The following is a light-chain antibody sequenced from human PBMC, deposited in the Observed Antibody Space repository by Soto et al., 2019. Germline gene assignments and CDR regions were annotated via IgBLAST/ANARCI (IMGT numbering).Light chain of an antibody. CDR3: QQLNSYPSIT. J-gene: IGKJ3*01. Sequence: IQLTQSPSSLSASVGDRVTITCRASQGVRSYLAWYQQKQGQAPKLLIYGASTLQSGVPSRFSGSGSGTDFTLTISNLQPEDFATYYCQQLNSYPSITFGPGTTVDVK. CDR1: QGVRSY. CDR2: GAS. V-gene: IGKV1-9*01.